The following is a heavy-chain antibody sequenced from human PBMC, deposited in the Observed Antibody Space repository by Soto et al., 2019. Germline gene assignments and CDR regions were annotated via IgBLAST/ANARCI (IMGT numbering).Heavy chain of an antibody. D-gene: IGHD2-21*02. CDR3: AKWDGDGDH. CDR2: ISIGGDKT. J-gene: IGHJ5*02. Sequence: EVQLLESGGDLVQPGGSLRLSCAASGFSFSSYSFTWVRQAPGKGLEWVAGISIGGDKTWHADSVKGRFTISRDNSKNTVYLQMKSLRVDDTAVYYCAKWDGDGDHSGQGTLVTVSS. CDR1: GFSFSSYS. V-gene: IGHV3-23*01.